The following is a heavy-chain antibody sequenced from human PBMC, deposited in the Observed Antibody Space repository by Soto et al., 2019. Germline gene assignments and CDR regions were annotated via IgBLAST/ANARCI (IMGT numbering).Heavy chain of an antibody. J-gene: IGHJ3*01. CDR2: IKFDGGSA. D-gene: IGHD3-10*02. Sequence: EVQLVESGGGLVQPGGSLRLSCAASGFTFSDYWIHWVRQTPGKGLVRVSRIKFDGGSANYADSVKGRFTISRDNARDTVYLEMNSLRAEDTAVYFCARGVRGHYGFDVWGQGTMVTVSS. CDR1: GFTFSDYW. CDR3: ARGVRGHYGFDV. V-gene: IGHV3-74*01.